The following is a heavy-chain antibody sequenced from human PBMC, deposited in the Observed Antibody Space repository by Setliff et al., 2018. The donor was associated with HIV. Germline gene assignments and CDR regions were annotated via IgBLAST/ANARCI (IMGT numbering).Heavy chain of an antibody. D-gene: IGHD3-22*01. CDR2: IIPILGVP. CDR3: ARGGDYDSSGYYVT. CDR1: GGPFTSSS. Sequence: SVKVSCKASGGPFTSSSIGWVRQAPGQGLEWMGRIIPILGVPRYAQKFQGRVTITADKSTSTSYMHLSSLRAEDTAVYFCARGGDYDSSGYYVTWGQGSRVTV. J-gene: IGHJ4*02. V-gene: IGHV1-69*02.